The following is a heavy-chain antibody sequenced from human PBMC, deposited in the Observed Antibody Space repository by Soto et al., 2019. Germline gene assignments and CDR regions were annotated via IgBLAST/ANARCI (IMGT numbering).Heavy chain of an antibody. D-gene: IGHD2-2*02. J-gene: IGHJ4*02. CDR3: AASDIYTRNKIYFDQ. V-gene: IGHV2-5*01. CDR1: AFSLTSSGVG. CDR2: IYWNDVM. Sequence: QITLKESGPTLVKPTQTLTLTCTFSAFSLTSSGVGVDWIRHRPGNALEWLALIYWNDVMRYSPYLKGRRTIAKDTTKNQGVLTVTITHPVDTATYSCAASDIYTRNKIYFDQRCQETLVTVS.